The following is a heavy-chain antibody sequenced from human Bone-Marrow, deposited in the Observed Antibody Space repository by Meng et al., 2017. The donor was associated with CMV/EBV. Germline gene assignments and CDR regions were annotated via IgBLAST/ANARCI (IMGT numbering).Heavy chain of an antibody. CDR2: ISSSSSYI. CDR3: ARDKDIVVVS. J-gene: IGHJ4*02. CDR1: GFTFSDYY. V-gene: IGHV3-11*06. D-gene: IGHD2-2*01. Sequence: GESLKISCAASGFTFSDYYMSWIRQAPGKGLEWVSYISSSSSYIYYADSVKGRFTISRDNAKNSLYLQMNSLRAEDTAVYYCARDKDIVVVSWGQGTLVTVSS.